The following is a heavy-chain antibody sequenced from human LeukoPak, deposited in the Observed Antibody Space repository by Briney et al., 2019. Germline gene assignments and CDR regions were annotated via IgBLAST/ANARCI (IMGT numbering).Heavy chain of an antibody. CDR1: GYTFTGYY. J-gene: IGHJ4*02. V-gene: IGHV1-2*02. Sequence: ASVKVSCKASGYTFTGYYMHWVRQAPGQGLEWMGWINPNSGGANYAQKFQGRVTMTRDTSISTAYMELSRLRSDDTAVYYCARGGLRYRGGGSDYWGQGTLVTVSS. D-gene: IGHD2-15*01. CDR3: ARGGLRYRGGGSDY. CDR2: INPNSGGA.